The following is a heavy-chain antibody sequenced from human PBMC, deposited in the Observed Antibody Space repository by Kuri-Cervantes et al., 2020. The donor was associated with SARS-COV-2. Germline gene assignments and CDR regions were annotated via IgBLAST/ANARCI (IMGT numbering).Heavy chain of an antibody. CDR3: ARLYYDILTGYYRHYFDY. V-gene: IGHV4-39*01. CDR2: IYYSGST. CDR1: GGSISSGGYF. J-gene: IGHJ4*02. D-gene: IGHD3-9*01. Sequence: ESLKISCTVSGGSISSGGYFWSWIRQPPGKGLEWIGSIYYSGSTYYNPSLKSRVTISVDTSKNQFSLKLSSVTAADTAVYYCARLYYDILTGYYRHYFDYWGQGTLVTVSS.